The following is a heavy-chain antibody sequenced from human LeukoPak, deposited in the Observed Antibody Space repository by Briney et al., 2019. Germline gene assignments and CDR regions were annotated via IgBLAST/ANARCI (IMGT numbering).Heavy chain of an antibody. J-gene: IGHJ6*03. CDR1: GFTFSSYD. D-gene: IGHD3-3*01. Sequence: GGSLRLSCAASGFTFSSYDMHWVRQATGKGLEWVSAIGTAGDTYYPGSVKGRFTISRENAKNSLYLQMNSLRAGDTAVYYCARATVEEWSSRYYYYYMDVWGKGTTVTVSS. CDR3: ARATVEEWSSRYYYYYMDV. V-gene: IGHV3-13*01. CDR2: IGTAGDT.